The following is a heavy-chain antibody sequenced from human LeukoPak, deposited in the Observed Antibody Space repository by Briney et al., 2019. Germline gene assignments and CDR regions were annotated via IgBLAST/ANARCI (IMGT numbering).Heavy chain of an antibody. CDR2: IIPIFGTA. D-gene: IGHD1-26*01. CDR1: GGTFSSYA. CDR3: ARSHSGSLRDFDY. J-gene: IGHJ4*02. V-gene: IGHV1-69*01. Sequence: ASVKVSCKASGGTFSSYAISWVRQAPGQGLEWMGGIIPIFGTANYAQKFQGRVTITADESTSTAYMELSSLRSEDTAVYYCARSHSGSLRDFDYWGQGTLVTVSS.